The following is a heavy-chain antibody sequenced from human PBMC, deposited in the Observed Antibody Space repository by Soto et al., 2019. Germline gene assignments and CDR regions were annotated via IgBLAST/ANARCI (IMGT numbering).Heavy chain of an antibody. J-gene: IGHJ6*02. CDR2: IYHSGST. CDR1: GGSISSGGYS. V-gene: IGHV4-30-2*01. Sequence: TLSLPCAVSGGSISSGGYSGSWIRQPPGKGLEWIGYIYHSGSTYYNPSLKSRVTISVDRSKNQFSLKLSSVTAADTAVYYCPRGGASSSLYYYYGMDVWGQGTTVTVSS. D-gene: IGHD6-6*01. CDR3: PRGGASSSLYYYYGMDV.